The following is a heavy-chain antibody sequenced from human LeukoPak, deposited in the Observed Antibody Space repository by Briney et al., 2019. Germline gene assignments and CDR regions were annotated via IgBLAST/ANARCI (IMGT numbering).Heavy chain of an antibody. D-gene: IGHD6-13*01. J-gene: IGHJ5*02. Sequence: SETLSLTCTVSGDSISGYSWSWLRQSPGKGLEGSGYIYYSGSTNYNPSLKSRVTMSVDTSKSQFSLNLRSVTAADTAIYYCASSDSSTWLNWFDPWGQGTLVTVSS. CDR3: ASSDSSTWLNWFDP. CDR2: IYYSGST. V-gene: IGHV4-59*08. CDR1: GDSISGYS.